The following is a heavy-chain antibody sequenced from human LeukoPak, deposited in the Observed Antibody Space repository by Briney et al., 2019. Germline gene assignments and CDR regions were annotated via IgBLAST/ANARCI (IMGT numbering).Heavy chain of an antibody. J-gene: IGHJ6*03. CDR3: ASSSSRRYYYYMDV. Sequence: PSETLSLTCTVSGGSISSYYWSWIRQPAGKGLEWIGRIYTSGSTNYNPSLKSRVTMSVDTSKNQFSLKLSSATAADTAVYYCASSSSRRYYYYMDVWGKGTTVIVSS. CDR2: IYTSGST. V-gene: IGHV4-4*07. D-gene: IGHD6-6*01. CDR1: GGSISSYY.